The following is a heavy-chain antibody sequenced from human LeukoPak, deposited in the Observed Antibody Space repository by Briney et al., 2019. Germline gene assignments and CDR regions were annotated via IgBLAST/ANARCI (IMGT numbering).Heavy chain of an antibody. J-gene: IGHJ3*02. V-gene: IGHV4-61*02. CDR1: GGSISSGTYY. CDR2: IYTSGST. CDR3: ASLTTADAFDI. D-gene: IGHD3-22*01. Sequence: SETLSLTCTVSGGSISSGTYYWNWIRQPAGKGLEWIGRIYTSGSTIYNPSLKSRVTISVDTSKNQVSLKLSSVTAADTAVYYCASLTTADAFDIWGQGTMVTVSS.